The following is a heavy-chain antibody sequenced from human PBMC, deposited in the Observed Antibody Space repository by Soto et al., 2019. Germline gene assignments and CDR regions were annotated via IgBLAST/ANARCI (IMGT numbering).Heavy chain of an antibody. Sequence: ASVKVSCKASGYTFTGYYMHWVRQAPGQGLEWMGWINPNSGGTNYAQKFQGWVTMTRDTSISTAYMELSRLRSDDTAVYYCARGPIVVVVAATPGGAFDIWGQGTVVTVSS. J-gene: IGHJ3*02. D-gene: IGHD2-15*01. CDR3: ARGPIVVVVAATPGGAFDI. V-gene: IGHV1-2*04. CDR2: INPNSGGT. CDR1: GYTFTGYY.